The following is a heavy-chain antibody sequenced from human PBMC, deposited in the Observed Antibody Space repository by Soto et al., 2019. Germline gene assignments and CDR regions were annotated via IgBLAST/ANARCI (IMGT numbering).Heavy chain of an antibody. CDR3: ARDLGYYDSSGYFDY. CDR2: ISSSGSII. Sequence: GGSRRLSWAASGFTFSDYYMSWIRQALGKGLEWVSYISSSGSIIYYADSVKGRFTISRDNAKNSLYLQMNSLRAEDTAVYYCARDLGYYDSSGYFDYWGQGTLVTVSS. J-gene: IGHJ4*02. CDR1: GFTFSDYY. V-gene: IGHV3-11*01. D-gene: IGHD3-22*01.